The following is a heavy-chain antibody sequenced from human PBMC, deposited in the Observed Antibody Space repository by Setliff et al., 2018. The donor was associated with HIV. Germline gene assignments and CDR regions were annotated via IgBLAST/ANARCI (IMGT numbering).Heavy chain of an antibody. Sequence: PSETLSLSCTVSSGSVSRSDYYWGWIRQTPGKGLEWIGSIYWSGLTFYNPSLKSRVTISVDTSKNQFSLRLNSVTAADTAMYYCVRGVQSPPHYSYYYMDVWGEGTMVTVSS. D-gene: IGHD3-3*01. CDR2: IYWSGLT. J-gene: IGHJ6*03. CDR3: VRGVQSPPHYSYYYMDV. V-gene: IGHV4-39*01. CDR1: SGSVSRSDYY.